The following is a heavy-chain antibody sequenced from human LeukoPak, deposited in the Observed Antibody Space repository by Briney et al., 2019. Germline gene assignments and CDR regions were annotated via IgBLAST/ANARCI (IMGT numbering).Heavy chain of an antibody. Sequence: SETLSLTCTVSGGSISNYYWSWIRQPPGKGLEWIGYIYYSGSTNYNPSLKSRVTISVDTSKNRFSLKLSSVTAADTAVYYCARRSVAGTLDYWGQGTLVTVSS. V-gene: IGHV4-59*08. CDR3: ARRSVAGTLDY. J-gene: IGHJ4*02. D-gene: IGHD1-14*01. CDR2: IYYSGST. CDR1: GGSISNYY.